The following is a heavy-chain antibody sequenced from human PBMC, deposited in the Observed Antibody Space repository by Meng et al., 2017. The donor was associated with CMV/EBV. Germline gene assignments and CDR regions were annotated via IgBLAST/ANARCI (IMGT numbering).Heavy chain of an antibody. J-gene: IGHJ4*02. D-gene: IGHD4-17*01. CDR1: GFTFDDYG. V-gene: IGHV3-20*04. Sequence: LSLTCAASGFTFDDYGMSWVRQAPGKGLEWVSGINWNGGGTGYADSVKGRFTISRDNAKNSLYLQMNSLRAEDTALYYCARGRTTVTTQTGNDYWGQGTLVTVSS. CDR2: INWNGGGT. CDR3: ARGRTTVTTQTGNDY.